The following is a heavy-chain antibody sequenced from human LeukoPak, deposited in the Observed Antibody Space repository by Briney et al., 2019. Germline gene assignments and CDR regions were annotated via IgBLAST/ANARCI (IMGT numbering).Heavy chain of an antibody. Sequence: PGASLRISCKGFNSYFTSYWISWLRQLPGKGLEWMGRIHPSDSYIDYSPSFQGHVTISADKSISTAYVQWSSLKASDTAMYYCARQAGSGSYNYWGQGTLLTVSS. CDR1: NSYFTSYW. CDR3: ARQAGSGSYNY. CDR2: IHPSDSYI. J-gene: IGHJ4*02. D-gene: IGHD3-10*01. V-gene: IGHV5-10-1*01.